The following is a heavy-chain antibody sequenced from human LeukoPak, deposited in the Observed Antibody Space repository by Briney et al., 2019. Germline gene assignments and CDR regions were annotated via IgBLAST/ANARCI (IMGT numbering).Heavy chain of an antibody. CDR2: IIPIFGTA. D-gene: IGHD4-17*01. CDR1: GGTVSSYA. Sequence: SVKVSCKASGGTVSSYAISWVRQAPGQGLEWMGGIIPIFGTANYAQKFQGRVTITADESTSTAYMELSSLRSEDTAVYYCASLKGHTVTTSDWFDPWGQGTLVTVSS. V-gene: IGHV1-69*13. J-gene: IGHJ5*02. CDR3: ASLKGHTVTTSDWFDP.